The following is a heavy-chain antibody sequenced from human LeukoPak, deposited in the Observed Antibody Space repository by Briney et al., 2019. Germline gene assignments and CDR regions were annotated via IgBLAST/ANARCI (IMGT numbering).Heavy chain of an antibody. D-gene: IGHD6-19*01. Sequence: ASVKVSCTASGYTFTSYAMHWVRQAPGQRLEWMGWINAGNGNTKYSQKFQGRVTITRDTSASTAYMELSSLRSEDTAVYYCARSSSGWRYYFDYWGQGTLVTVSS. CDR3: ARSSSGWRYYFDY. CDR2: INAGNGNT. J-gene: IGHJ4*02. V-gene: IGHV1-3*01. CDR1: GYTFTSYA.